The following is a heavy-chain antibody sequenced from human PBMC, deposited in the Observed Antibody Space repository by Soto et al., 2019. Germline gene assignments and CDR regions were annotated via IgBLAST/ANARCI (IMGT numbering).Heavy chain of an antibody. V-gene: IGHV5-51*01. D-gene: IGHD1-26*01. Sequence: GESLKISCKGSGYSFTSYWIGWVRQMPGKGLEWMGIIYPGDSDTRYSPSFQGQVTISADKSISTAYLQWSSLKASDTAMYYCARHELGLYYYYYGMDVWGQGTTVTVSS. CDR2: IYPGDSDT. CDR1: GYSFTSYW. CDR3: ARHELGLYYYYYGMDV. J-gene: IGHJ6*02.